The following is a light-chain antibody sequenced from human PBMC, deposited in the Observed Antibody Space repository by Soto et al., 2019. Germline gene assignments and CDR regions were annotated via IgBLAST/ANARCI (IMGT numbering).Light chain of an antibody. V-gene: IGKV3-15*01. CDR1: QSVDSN. Sequence: EILMTQSPANMSVSPGERATLSCRASQSVDSNLAWYQQKPGQAPRLLIYGASTRATGISARFSGSGSGTEFTLTISSLQSEDFGVYYCQQYNNWWTFGQGTKVDIK. J-gene: IGKJ1*01. CDR2: GAS. CDR3: QQYNNWWT.